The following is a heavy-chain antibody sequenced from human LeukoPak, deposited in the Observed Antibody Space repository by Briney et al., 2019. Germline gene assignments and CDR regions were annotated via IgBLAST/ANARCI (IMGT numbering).Heavy chain of an antibody. J-gene: IGHJ4*02. CDR2: INPSGGST. Sequence: ASVKVSCKASGYFIATYYIDWVRQAPGQGLEWMGRINPSGGSTNYARQFQDRVTMTSDTSTTTVYMELSSLRSGDTAVYFCARVSRDGYYLFDYWGQGTLVTVPS. CDR1: GYFIATYY. CDR3: ARVSRDGYYLFDY. D-gene: IGHD5-24*01. V-gene: IGHV1-46*01.